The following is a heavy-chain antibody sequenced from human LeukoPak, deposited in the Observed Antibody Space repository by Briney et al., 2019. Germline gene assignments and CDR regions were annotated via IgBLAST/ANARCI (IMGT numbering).Heavy chain of an antibody. CDR3: ARDNGNKYYFDY. D-gene: IGHD2-8*01. J-gene: IGHJ4*02. CDR1: GFTFSSYW. CDR2: IKGDGSFT. Sequence: PGGSLRLSCAASGFTFSSYWMQWVRQAPGKGLVWLSRIKGDGSFTSNADSAKGRFTISRDNAKNILYLQMNSLRAEDTAVYYCARDNGNKYYFDYWGQGTLVTVSS. V-gene: IGHV3-74*01.